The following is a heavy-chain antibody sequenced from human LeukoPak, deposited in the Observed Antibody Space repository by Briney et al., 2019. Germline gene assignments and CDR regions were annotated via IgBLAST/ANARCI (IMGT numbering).Heavy chain of an antibody. CDR3: VSFYETY. CDR1: GNYW. CDR2: INSDGSWT. D-gene: IGHD2/OR15-2a*01. Sequence: GGSLRLSCAASGNYWMHWVRQVPGQGLVWVSHINSDGSWTSYADSVKGRFTISKDNAKNTVYLQMNSLRAEDTAVYYCVSFYETYWGRGTLVTVSS. J-gene: IGHJ4*02. V-gene: IGHV3-74*01.